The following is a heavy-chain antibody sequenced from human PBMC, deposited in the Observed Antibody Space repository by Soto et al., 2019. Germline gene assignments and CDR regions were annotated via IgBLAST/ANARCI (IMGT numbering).Heavy chain of an antibody. V-gene: IGHV4-31*03. CDR1: GGSISSGGYY. Sequence: SETLSLTCTVSGGSISSGGYYWSWIRQHPGKGLEWIGYIYYSGSTYYNPSLKSRVTISVDTSTNQFSLKLSSVTAADTAVYYCARLCVYYYDSSGYQTWLDPWGQGTLVTVSS. J-gene: IGHJ5*02. CDR2: IYYSGST. CDR3: ARLCVYYYDSSGYQTWLDP. D-gene: IGHD3-22*01.